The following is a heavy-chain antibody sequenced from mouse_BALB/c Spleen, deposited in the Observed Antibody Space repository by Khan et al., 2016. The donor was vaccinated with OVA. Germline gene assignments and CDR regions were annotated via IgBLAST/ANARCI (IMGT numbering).Heavy chain of an antibody. D-gene: IGHD2-14*01. CDR1: GYSITSDYA. CDR2: ISSSGST. CDR3: ARSLYYSYGYALDC. V-gene: IGHV3-2*02. J-gene: IGHJ4*01. Sequence: EVQLVESGPGLVKPSQSLSLSCTVSGYSITSDYAWNLIRQFPGNKLECIGYISSSGSTSYNPSLKSRISFTRDTSKNQFFMQLKSVNTEDTATYNCARSLYYSYGYALDCWGRGTSVTVSS.